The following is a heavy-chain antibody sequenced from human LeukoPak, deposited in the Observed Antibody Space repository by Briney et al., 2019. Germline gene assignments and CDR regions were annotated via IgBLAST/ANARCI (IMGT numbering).Heavy chain of an antibody. CDR1: GGSISSGSYY. V-gene: IGHV4-61*02. J-gene: IGHJ4*02. Sequence: PSETLSLTCTVSGGSISSGSYYWSWIRQPAGKGLEWIGRTYTSGSTNYNPSLKSRVTISVDTSKNQFSLKLSSVTAADTAVYYCAGHGSGWYSFDYWGQGTLVTVSS. CDR3: AGHGSGWYSFDY. D-gene: IGHD6-19*01. CDR2: TYTSGST.